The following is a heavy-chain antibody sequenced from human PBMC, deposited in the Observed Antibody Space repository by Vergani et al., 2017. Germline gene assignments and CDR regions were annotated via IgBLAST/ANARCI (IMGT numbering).Heavy chain of an antibody. J-gene: IGHJ4*02. D-gene: IGHD2-2*01. CDR3: ARVPINDFLFDY. Sequence: EVQLVETGGGLIQPGGSLRLSCAASGFTVSSNYMSWVRQAPGKGLEWVSVIYSGGSTYYADSVKGRFTISRDNSKNTLYLQMNSLRAEYTAVYYCARVPINDFLFDYWGQGTLVTVSS. CDR1: GFTVSSNY. V-gene: IGHV3-53*02. CDR2: IYSGGST.